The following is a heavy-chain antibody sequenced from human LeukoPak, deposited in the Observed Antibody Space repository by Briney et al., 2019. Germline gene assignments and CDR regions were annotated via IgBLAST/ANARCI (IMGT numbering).Heavy chain of an antibody. D-gene: IGHD3-9*01. V-gene: IGHV3-23*01. J-gene: IGHJ4*02. CDR1: GFTFKNYA. CDR2: ISGRDDST. CDR3: AKWGDYDVLTGYYDSDY. Sequence: PGGSRRLSCAASGFTFKNYAMTWVRQAPGKGLQWVSAISGRDDSTYYADSVKGRFTISRDISKNTLFLQMNNLRADDTAVYYCAKWGDYDVLTGYYDSDYWGQGTLVTVSS.